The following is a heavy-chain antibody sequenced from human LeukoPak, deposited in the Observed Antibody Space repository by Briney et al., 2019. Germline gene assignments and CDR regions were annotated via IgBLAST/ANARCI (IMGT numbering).Heavy chain of an antibody. CDR3: AREEVLWFGELFYDY. Sequence: PGGSLRLSCAASGFTFSSYWMSWVRQAPGKGLEWVANIKQDGSEKYYADSVKGRFTIFRDNAKNSLYLQMNSLRAEDTAVYYCAREEVLWFGELFYDYWGQGTLVTVSS. D-gene: IGHD3-10*01. CDR2: IKQDGSEK. CDR1: GFTFSSYW. J-gene: IGHJ4*02. V-gene: IGHV3-7*03.